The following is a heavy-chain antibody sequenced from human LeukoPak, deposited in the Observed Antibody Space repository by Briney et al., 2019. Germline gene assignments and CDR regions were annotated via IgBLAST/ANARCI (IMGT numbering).Heavy chain of an antibody. Sequence: TGGSLRLSCAASGFTFDDYAMHWVRQAPGKGLEWVSGISWNSGSIGYADSVKGRFTISRDNAKNSLYLQMNSLRAEDTALYYCAKGQDKLRYFDWPDWGQGTLVTVSS. CDR2: ISWNSGSI. CDR3: AKGQDKLRYFDWPD. D-gene: IGHD3-9*01. J-gene: IGHJ4*02. CDR1: GFTFDDYA. V-gene: IGHV3-9*01.